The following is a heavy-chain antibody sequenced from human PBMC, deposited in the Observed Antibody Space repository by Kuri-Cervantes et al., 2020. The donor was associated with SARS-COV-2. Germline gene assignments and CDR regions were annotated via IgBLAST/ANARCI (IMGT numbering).Heavy chain of an antibody. D-gene: IGHD3-9*01. CDR3: AKDCTYYDILTGYDC. J-gene: IGHJ4*02. Sequence: GESLKISCAASGFTFNNYAMSWVRQAPGKGLEWVSAIDGSGGSTYYADSVRGRFTISRDNSKNTLYLQMNSLRAEDTAVYYCAKDCTYYDILTGYDCWGQGTLVTVSS. CDR2: IDGSGGST. V-gene: IGHV3-23*01. CDR1: GFTFNNYA.